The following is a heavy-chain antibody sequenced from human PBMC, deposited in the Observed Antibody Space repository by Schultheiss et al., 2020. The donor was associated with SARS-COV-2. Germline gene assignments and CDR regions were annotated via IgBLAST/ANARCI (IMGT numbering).Heavy chain of an antibody. V-gene: IGHV3-21*01. CDR1: GFTFSNAW. CDR3: ARDRRYYDSSGYYLDDAFDI. CDR2: ISGSGSYI. Sequence: GESLKISCAASGFTFSNAWMSWVRQAPGKGLEWVSSISGSGSYIYYADSVKGRFTISRDNAKNSLYLQMNSLRAEDTAVYYCARDRRYYDSSGYYLDDAFDIWGQGTMVTVSS. J-gene: IGHJ3*02. D-gene: IGHD3-22*01.